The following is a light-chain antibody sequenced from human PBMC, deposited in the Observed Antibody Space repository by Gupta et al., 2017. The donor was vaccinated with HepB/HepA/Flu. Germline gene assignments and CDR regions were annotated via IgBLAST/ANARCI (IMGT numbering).Light chain of an antibody. J-gene: IGLJ3*02. Sequence: SALTQPASVPGSPGQSRTISCTGTSSDVGSYKLVSWYQQHPGKAPKLIIYEVSKRTSVVANRFSGSKSGTTASRTISGLQAEDEDDYYCCAYAGSAWVFGGGTKLTVL. CDR3: CAYAGSAWV. CDR2: EVS. V-gene: IGLV2-23*02. CDR1: SSDVGSYKL.